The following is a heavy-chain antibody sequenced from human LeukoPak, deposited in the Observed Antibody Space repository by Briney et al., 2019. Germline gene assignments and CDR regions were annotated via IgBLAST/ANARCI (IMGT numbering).Heavy chain of an antibody. CDR1: GFTFSSYS. J-gene: IGHJ4*02. D-gene: IGHD6-19*01. Sequence: PGGSLRLSCAASGFTFSSYSMNWVRQAPGKGLEWVSSISSSSSYIYYADSVKGRFTISRDNAKNSLYLQMNSLRAEDTAVYYCARDLAGYSSGWSDYWGQGTLGTVSS. V-gene: IGHV3-21*01. CDR3: ARDLAGYSSGWSDY. CDR2: ISSSSSYI.